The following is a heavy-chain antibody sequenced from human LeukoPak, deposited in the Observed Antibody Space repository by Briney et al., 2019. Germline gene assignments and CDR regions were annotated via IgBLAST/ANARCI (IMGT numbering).Heavy chain of an antibody. J-gene: IGHJ4*02. V-gene: IGHV3-30*14. CDR3: ARESYYYGSGSSKFDY. Sequence: GGSLRLSCAASGFTFSSYAMHWVRQAPGKGLEWVAVISYDGSNKYYADSVKGRFTISRDNSKNTLYLQMNSLRAEDTAVYYCARESYYYGSGSSKFDYWGQGTLVTVSS. CDR1: GFTFSSYA. D-gene: IGHD3-10*01. CDR2: ISYDGSNK.